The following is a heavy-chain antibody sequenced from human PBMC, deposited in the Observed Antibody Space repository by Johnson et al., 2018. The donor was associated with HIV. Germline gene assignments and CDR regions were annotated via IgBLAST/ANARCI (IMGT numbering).Heavy chain of an antibody. D-gene: IGHD6-6*01. Sequence: QMLLVESGGGVVQPGRSLRLSCAASGFTFSDYYMSWIRQAPGKGLEWVSYITSTGITVYYAESVKGRFTISRDNAKNTLNLQMNSLRAEDTAVYYCSSSPMRDSSSSYAFDIWGQGTMVTVSS. CDR2: ITSTGITV. CDR1: GFTFSDYY. J-gene: IGHJ3*02. V-gene: IGHV3-11*04. CDR3: SSSPMRDSSSSYAFDI.